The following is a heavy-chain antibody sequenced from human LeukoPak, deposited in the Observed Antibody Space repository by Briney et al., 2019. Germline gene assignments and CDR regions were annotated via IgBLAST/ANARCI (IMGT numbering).Heavy chain of an antibody. CDR1: GVSISSYY. D-gene: IGHD4-17*01. CDR3: ARGRTTNFDY. Sequence: SETLSLTCTVSGVSISSYYWSWIRQPPGKGLEWIGYIYYSGGTNYNPSLKSRVTISVDTSKNQFSLKLSSVTAADTAVYYCARGRTTNFDYWGQGTLVTVSS. V-gene: IGHV4-59*01. CDR2: IYYSGGT. J-gene: IGHJ4*02.